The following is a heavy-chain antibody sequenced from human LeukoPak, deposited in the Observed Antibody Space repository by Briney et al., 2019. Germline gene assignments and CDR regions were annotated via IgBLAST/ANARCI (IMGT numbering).Heavy chain of an antibody. Sequence: PGGSLRLSCAASGFSFRSYARTWVRQAPGKGLEWVSAISNNGGTTYYADSVKDRFTISRDNSENTLFLQMSGLRAEDTAVYYCAKGGCSSTSCYANFWGQGTLVTVSS. V-gene: IGHV3-23*01. CDR2: ISNNGGTT. D-gene: IGHD2-2*01. CDR3: AKGGCSSTSCYANF. J-gene: IGHJ4*02. CDR1: GFSFRSYA.